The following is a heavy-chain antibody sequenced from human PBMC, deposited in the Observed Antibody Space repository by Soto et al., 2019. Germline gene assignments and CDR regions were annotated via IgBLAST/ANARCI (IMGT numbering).Heavy chain of an antibody. J-gene: IGHJ5*02. CDR2: ISYDGSNK. Sequence: GGSLRLSCAASGFTFSSYGMHWVRQAPGKGLEWVAVISYDGSNKYYADSVKGRFTISRDNSKNTLYLQMNSLRAEDTAVYYCAKVGLDGVCYSCWFDPWGQGTLVTVSS. V-gene: IGHV3-30*18. CDR3: AKVGLDGVCYSCWFDP. D-gene: IGHD2-8*01. CDR1: GFTFSSYG.